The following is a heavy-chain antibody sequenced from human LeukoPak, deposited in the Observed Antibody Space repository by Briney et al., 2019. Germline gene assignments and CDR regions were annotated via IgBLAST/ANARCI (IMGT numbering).Heavy chain of an antibody. CDR2: VFDNEDA. CDR1: GASLSHYH. CDR3: AKGETVTTSPFDY. D-gene: IGHD4-17*01. J-gene: IGHJ4*02. Sequence: SETLSLTCAVSGASLSHYHWNWFRQPPGKGLEWIASVFDNEDANYNPSLESRVTISLGTSKSHVSLRLTSVTAADTAVYFCAKGETVTTSPFDYWGQGILVTVSS. V-gene: IGHV4-59*01.